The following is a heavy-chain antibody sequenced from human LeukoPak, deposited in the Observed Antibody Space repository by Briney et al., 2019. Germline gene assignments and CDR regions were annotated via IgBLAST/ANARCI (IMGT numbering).Heavy chain of an antibody. D-gene: IGHD6-19*01. Sequence: SETLSLTCTVSGGSISSGGYYWSWIRQHPGKGLEWIGYIYYSGSTYYNPSLKSRVTISVDTSKNQFSLKLSSVTAADTAVYYCARGYSSVWYYFDYWGQGTLVTVSS. CDR3: ARGYSSVWYYFDY. V-gene: IGHV4-31*03. CDR2: IYYSGST. CDR1: GGSISSGGYY. J-gene: IGHJ4*02.